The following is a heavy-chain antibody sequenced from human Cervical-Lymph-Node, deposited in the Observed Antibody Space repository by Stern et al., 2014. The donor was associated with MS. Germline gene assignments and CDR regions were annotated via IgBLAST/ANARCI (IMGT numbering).Heavy chain of an antibody. CDR1: GYTVTGYY. V-gene: IGHV1-2*06. Sequence: QVQLVESGAEVKKPGASVKVSCKASGYTVTGYYLHWVRQAPGHGLEWVGRIHPNSGDANYAQKFQDRVTLTRDTSISTAYMELSSLRSDDTAVYYCARDLGLTPGSRIPPRPRQPRDGFDFWGQGTLVTVSS. J-gene: IGHJ4*02. CDR2: IHPNSGDA. D-gene: IGHD6-6*01. CDR3: ARDLGLTPGSRIPPRPRQPRDGFDF.